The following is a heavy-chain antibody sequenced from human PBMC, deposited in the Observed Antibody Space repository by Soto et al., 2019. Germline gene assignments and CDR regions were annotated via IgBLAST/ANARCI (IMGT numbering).Heavy chain of an antibody. CDR1: GFTFSSFA. J-gene: IGHJ4*02. CDR2: ISGSGGST. D-gene: IGHD6-13*01. Sequence: PGGSLRLSCAASGFTFSSFAMSWVRQAPGKGLEWVSAISGSGGSTYYADSVKGRFTISRDNSKNTLYLQMNSLRAEDTAVYYCAKKKEGSSWYLDYFDYWGQGTLVTVSS. CDR3: AKKKEGSSWYLDYFDY. V-gene: IGHV3-23*01.